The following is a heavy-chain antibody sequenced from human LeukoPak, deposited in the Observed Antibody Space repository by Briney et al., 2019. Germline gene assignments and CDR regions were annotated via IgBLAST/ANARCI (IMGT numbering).Heavy chain of an antibody. V-gene: IGHV1-2*02. CDR2: INPNSGGT. J-gene: IGHJ4*01. D-gene: IGHD3-22*01. CDR3: ARVLSTYYYDSSGPTSGKFDS. Sequence: ASVKVSCKSSGYTFTGYYMHWVRQAPGQGLEWMGWINPNSGGTNYAQKFQGRVTMTRDASISTAYMELSRLRSDDTAVYYCARVLSTYYYDSSGPTSGKFDSWGHGTLVTVSS. CDR1: GYTFTGYY.